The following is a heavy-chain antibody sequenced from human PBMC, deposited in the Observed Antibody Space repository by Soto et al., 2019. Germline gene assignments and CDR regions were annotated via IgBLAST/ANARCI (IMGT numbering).Heavy chain of an antibody. J-gene: IGHJ6*02. D-gene: IGHD3-3*01. CDR2: ISYDGSNK. Sequence: SLRVSCAASGFTFSIYGMHWVRQAPGKGLEWVAVISYDGSNKYYADSVKGRFTISRDNSKNTLYLQMNSLRAEDTAVYYCAKDRDFRRRTDYCGMDVWGQGTTVTVSS. CDR1: GFTFSIYG. V-gene: IGHV3-30*18. CDR3: AKDRDFRRRTDYCGMDV.